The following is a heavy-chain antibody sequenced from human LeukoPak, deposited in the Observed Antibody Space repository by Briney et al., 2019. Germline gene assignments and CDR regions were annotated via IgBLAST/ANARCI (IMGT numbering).Heavy chain of an antibody. CDR3: AKSIVGAIIDY. CDR1: GGSFGGYY. D-gene: IGHD1-26*01. Sequence: PSETLSLTCAVYGGSFGGYYWSWIRQPPGKGLEWIGEINHSGSTNYNPSLKSRVTISVDTSKNQFSLKLSSVTAADTAVYYCAKSIVGAIIDYWGQGTLVTVSS. V-gene: IGHV4-34*01. CDR2: INHSGST. J-gene: IGHJ4*02.